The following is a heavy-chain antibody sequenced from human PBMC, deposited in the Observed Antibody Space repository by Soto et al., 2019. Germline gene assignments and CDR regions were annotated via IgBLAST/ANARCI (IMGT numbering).Heavy chain of an antibody. D-gene: IGHD1-26*01. CDR3: ASERSAQYFDF. Sequence: QVQLVQSGTEVQRRGSSVKVSCQASGGTFSSHGMAWVRQAPGQGLEWMGGIIPTFGTPTYAPKFQGRVTITADKSTNTAYMELSSLRSEDTAVYYCASERSAQYFDFWGQGTLITVSS. CDR1: GGTFSSHG. CDR2: IIPTFGTP. V-gene: IGHV1-69*06. J-gene: IGHJ4*02.